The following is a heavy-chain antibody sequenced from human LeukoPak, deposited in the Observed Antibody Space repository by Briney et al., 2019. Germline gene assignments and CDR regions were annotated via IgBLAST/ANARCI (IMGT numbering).Heavy chain of an antibody. V-gene: IGHV4-39*07. CDR2: IYYSGST. CDR3: AREHIYGSGSFYIDY. Sequence: SSETLSLTCTVSGGSISSSSYYWGWIRQPPGKGLEWIGSIYYSGSTYYNPSLKSRVTISVDKSKKQVSLRLSSVTAADTAVYYCAREHIYGSGSFYIDYWGQGTLVTVSS. CDR1: GGSISSSSYY. J-gene: IGHJ4*02. D-gene: IGHD3-10*01.